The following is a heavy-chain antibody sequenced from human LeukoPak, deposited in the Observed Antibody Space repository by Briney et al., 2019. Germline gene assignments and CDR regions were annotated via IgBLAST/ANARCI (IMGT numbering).Heavy chain of an antibody. V-gene: IGHV4-39*07. D-gene: IGHD5-24*01. CDR2: IYYSGST. Sequence: PSETLSLTCTVSGGSINSRIYYWGWIRQPPGKGLEWIGSIYYSGSTYYNPSLKSRVTISVDTSKNQFSLKLSSVTAADTAVYYCARGGDGYLITHAFDIWGQGTMVTVSS. J-gene: IGHJ3*02. CDR3: ARGGDGYLITHAFDI. CDR1: GGSINSRIYY.